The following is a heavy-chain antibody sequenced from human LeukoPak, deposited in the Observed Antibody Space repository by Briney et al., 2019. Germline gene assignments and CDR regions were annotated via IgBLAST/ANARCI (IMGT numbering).Heavy chain of an antibody. CDR3: ARVYNYGFDY. CDR1: EFTFSGYA. D-gene: IGHD5-18*01. V-gene: IGHV3-30*14. CDR2: ISYDGSNE. Sequence: PGRSLRLSCAASEFTFSGYAMHWVRQAPGKGLEWVAVISYDGSNEYYADSVKGRFTISRDNSKNTLYLQMNSLTAEDTAVYYCARVYNYGFDYWGQGTLVTVSS. J-gene: IGHJ4*02.